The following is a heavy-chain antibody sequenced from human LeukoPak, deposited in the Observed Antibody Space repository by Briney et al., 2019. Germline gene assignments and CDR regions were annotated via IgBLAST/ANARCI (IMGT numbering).Heavy chain of an antibody. CDR1: GYSISSGYY. J-gene: IGHJ4*02. CDR3: ARLVSGSYYFDY. V-gene: IGHV4-38-2*02. D-gene: IGHD1-26*01. CDR2: IYHSGTT. Sequence: SETLSLTCTVSGYSISSGYYWGWIRQPPGKGLEWIGSIYHSGTTYYNPSLKSRVTISVDTSKNQSSLKLSSVTAADTAVYYCARLVSGSYYFDYWGQGTLVTVSS.